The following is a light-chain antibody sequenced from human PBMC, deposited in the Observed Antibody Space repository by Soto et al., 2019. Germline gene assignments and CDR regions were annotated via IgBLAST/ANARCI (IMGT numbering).Light chain of an antibody. CDR3: QQRSIRYT. V-gene: IGKV3-11*01. Sequence: EIVLTQSPATLSLSPGERATLSCRASQSVSSYLAWYQQKPGQAPRLLIYDASTRATGIPARFSGSGSGTDFTLTISSLEPEDFEVYCWQQRSIRYTFGQGTKLEIK. J-gene: IGKJ2*01. CDR1: QSVSSY. CDR2: DAS.